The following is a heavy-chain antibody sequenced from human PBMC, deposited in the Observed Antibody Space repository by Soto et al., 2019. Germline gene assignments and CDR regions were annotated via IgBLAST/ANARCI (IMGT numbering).Heavy chain of an antibody. CDR1: GGTFSSYT. CDR3: ASRNRGNEY. D-gene: IGHD7-27*01. V-gene: IGHV1-69*06. CDR2: IIPIFYTT. J-gene: IGHJ4*02. Sequence: QVLLVQSGAEVKKPGSSVKVSCKASGGTFSSYTINWVRQAPGQGLEWMGGIIPIFYTTNYAQKFQGRVTITADKSTRTAYRELSSLRSEDTAVYYCASRNRGNEYWGQGTLVTVSS.